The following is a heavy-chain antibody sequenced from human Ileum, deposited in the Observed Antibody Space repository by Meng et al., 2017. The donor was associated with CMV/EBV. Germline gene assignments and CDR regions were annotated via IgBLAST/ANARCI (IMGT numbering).Heavy chain of an antibody. J-gene: IGHJ4*02. CDR2: IYYSGST. D-gene: IGHD3-3*01. V-gene: IGHV4-31*02. CDR1: SGSYY. Sequence: SGSYYWSWIRQHPGKGLEWIGYIYYSGSTYYNPSLKSRITISVDTSKNQFSPKLSSVTAADTAVYYCARGTKTTIFGVVSGGYFDYWGQGTLVTVSS. CDR3: ARGTKTTIFGVVSGGYFDY.